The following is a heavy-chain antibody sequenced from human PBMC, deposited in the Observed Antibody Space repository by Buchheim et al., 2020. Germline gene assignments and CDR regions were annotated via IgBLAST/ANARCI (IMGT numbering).Heavy chain of an antibody. D-gene: IGHD5-18*01. CDR2: ISYDGSEK. Sequence: QVQLVESGGGVVLSGWSLRLSCAASGFTFISYGMHWVRPPPAKGLDWVAFISYDGSEKYYVDSVKGGFTISRDNSKNTLYLPMNSMRAEDTAVYYCVKTGYSYGQCWYYYYMDVGGKGT. V-gene: IGHV3-30*18. J-gene: IGHJ6*03. CDR1: GFTFISYG. CDR3: VKTGYSYGQCWYYYYMDV.